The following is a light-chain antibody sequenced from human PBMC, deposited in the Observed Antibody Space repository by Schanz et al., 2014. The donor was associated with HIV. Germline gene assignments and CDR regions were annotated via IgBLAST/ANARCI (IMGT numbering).Light chain of an antibody. CDR1: QSVSGNY. V-gene: IGKV3-20*01. J-gene: IGKJ3*01. CDR2: GAS. CDR3: QQYGSS. Sequence: VLTQSPVTLSLSPGETATLSCGASQSVSGNYLAWYQQKPGQAPRLLIYGASSRATGIPDRFSGSGSGTDFTLTISRLEPEDFAVYYCQQYGSSFGPGTKVDIK.